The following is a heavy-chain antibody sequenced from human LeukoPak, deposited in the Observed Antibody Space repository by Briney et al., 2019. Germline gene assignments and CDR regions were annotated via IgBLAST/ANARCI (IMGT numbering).Heavy chain of an antibody. CDR3: VRGGTYYLPY. J-gene: IGHJ4*02. CDR2: INHSGST. Sequence: SETLSLTCAVYGGSFSGYYWSWIRQPPGKGLEWIGEINHSGSTNYSPSLKSRVTISMDKSKNQLSLRLNSVTAADTAIYYCVRGGTYYLPYWGQGILVTVSS. V-gene: IGHV4-34*01. CDR1: GGSFSGYY. D-gene: IGHD1-26*01.